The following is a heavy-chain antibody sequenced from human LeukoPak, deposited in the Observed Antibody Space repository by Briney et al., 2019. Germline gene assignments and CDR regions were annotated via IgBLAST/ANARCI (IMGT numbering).Heavy chain of an antibody. V-gene: IGHV1-69*04. CDR2: IIPILGIA. CDR1: GGTFSSYA. D-gene: IGHD6-19*01. Sequence: GASVKVSCKASGGTFSSYAISWVRQAPGQGLEWMGRIIPILGIANYAQKFRGRVTITADKSTSTAYMELSSLRSEDTAVYYCARERYSSGWTGDYWGQGTLVTVSS. CDR3: ARERYSSGWTGDY. J-gene: IGHJ4*02.